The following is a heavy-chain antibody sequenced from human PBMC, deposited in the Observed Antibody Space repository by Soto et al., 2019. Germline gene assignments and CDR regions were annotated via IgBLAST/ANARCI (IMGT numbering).Heavy chain of an antibody. V-gene: IGHV3-23*01. CDR3: AKRIGGIVQYGSDV. Sequence: PGGSLRLSCAASGFTFSSYAMSWVRQAPGKGLEWVSAISGSGGSTYYADSVKGRFTISRDNSKNTLYLQMDSLRVDDTAVYYCAKRIGGIVQYGSDVWGQGTTVTVSS. J-gene: IGHJ6*02. CDR2: ISGSGGST. CDR1: GFTFSSYA. D-gene: IGHD3-16*01.